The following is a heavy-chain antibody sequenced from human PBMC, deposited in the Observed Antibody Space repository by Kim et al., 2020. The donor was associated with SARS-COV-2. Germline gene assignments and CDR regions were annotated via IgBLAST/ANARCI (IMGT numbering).Heavy chain of an antibody. V-gene: IGHV4-38-2*02. CDR3: ARAPSSKQWLVGTNNWFDP. Sequence: SETLSLTCTVSGYSISSGYYWGWIRQPPGKGLEWIGSMYHSGSTYYNPSLKSRVTISVDTSKNQFSLKLSSVTAADTAVYYCARAPSSKQWLVGTNNWFDPWGQGTLVTVSS. CDR1: GYSISSGYY. D-gene: IGHD6-19*01. J-gene: IGHJ5*02. CDR2: MYHSGST.